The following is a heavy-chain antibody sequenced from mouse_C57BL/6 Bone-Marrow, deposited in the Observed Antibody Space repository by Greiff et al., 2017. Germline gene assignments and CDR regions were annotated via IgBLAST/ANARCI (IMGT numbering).Heavy chain of an antibody. Sequence: VQLQQSGAELVKPGASVKLSCTASGFNFKDYCMHWVKQRTEQGLEWIGRIDPDDGETKYAPKFQGKATITADTSANTADPQRSSLTSEDTAVYYCARARFARWGQGNVLTVS. CDR1: GFNFKDYC. CDR2: IDPDDGET. V-gene: IGHV14-2*01. J-gene: IGHJ3*01. CDR3: ARARFAR.